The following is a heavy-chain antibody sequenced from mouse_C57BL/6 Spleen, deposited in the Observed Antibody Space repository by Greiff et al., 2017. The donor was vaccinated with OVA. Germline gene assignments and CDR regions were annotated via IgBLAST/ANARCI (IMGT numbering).Heavy chain of an antibody. Sequence: EVQLQQSGPELVKPGASVKISCKASGYTFTDYYMNWVKQSHGKSLQWIGDINPNNGGTSYNQKFKGKATLTVDKSSSTAYMELRSLTSEGSAVYYCARLEVWGQGTTLTVSS. CDR2: INPNNGGT. V-gene: IGHV1-26*01. CDR3: ARLEV. J-gene: IGHJ2*01. CDR1: GYTFTDYY.